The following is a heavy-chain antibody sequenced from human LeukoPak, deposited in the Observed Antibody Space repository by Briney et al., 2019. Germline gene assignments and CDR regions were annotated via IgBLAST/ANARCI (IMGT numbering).Heavy chain of an antibody. CDR1: GGSISSYY. Sequence: QPSETLSLTCTVSGGSISSYYLSWIRQPAGKGLEWIGRIYSRGTTYNPSLKSRVTMSADTSRNHVSLTLNSVTAADTAVYYCARDSGTTGEVKFDPWGQGTLVTVSS. CDR2: IYSRGT. V-gene: IGHV4-4*07. CDR3: ARDSGTTGEVKFDP. D-gene: IGHD3-10*01. J-gene: IGHJ5*02.